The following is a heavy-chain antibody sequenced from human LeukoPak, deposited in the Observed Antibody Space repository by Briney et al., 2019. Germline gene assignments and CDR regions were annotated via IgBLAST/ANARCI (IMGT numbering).Heavy chain of an antibody. CDR1: GGSISSYY. CDR3: ARVLSRRGINLDN. D-gene: IGHD3-10*01. Sequence: PSETLSLTCTVSGGSISSYYWNWIRQPPGKGLEWIGYIYYSGTTNYNPSLKSRVTISVDTSKNQFSLKLSSVTAADTAVYYCARVLSRRGINLDNWGQGTLVTVSS. V-gene: IGHV4-59*01. J-gene: IGHJ4*02. CDR2: IYYSGTT.